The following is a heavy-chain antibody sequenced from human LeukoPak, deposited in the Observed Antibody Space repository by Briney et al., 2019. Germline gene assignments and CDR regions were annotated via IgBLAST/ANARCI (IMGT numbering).Heavy chain of an antibody. CDR3: AKKRGDYDFWIEGHFDY. Sequence: SLRLSCGASGFTFSSYAMSWVRQAAGKGLEWVSAISGSGGSTYYADSVKGRFTISRDNSKNRLYLQTNSLRAGDTAVYYIAKKRGDYDFWIEGHFDYWGQGTLVTVSS. CDR2: ISGSGGST. CDR1: GFTFSSYA. V-gene: IGHV3-23*01. J-gene: IGHJ4*02. D-gene: IGHD3-3*01.